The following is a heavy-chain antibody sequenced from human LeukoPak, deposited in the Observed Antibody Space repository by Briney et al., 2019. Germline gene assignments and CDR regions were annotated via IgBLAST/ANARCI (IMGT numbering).Heavy chain of an antibody. D-gene: IGHD6-13*01. CDR2: ISSSGSTI. Sequence: PGGSLRLSCAASGFTFSSYEMNWVRQAPGKGLEWVSYISSSGSTIYYADSVEGRFTISRDNAKNSLYLQMNSLRAGDTAVYYCARVAAAGKGFDYWGQGTLVTVSS. CDR1: GFTFSSYE. V-gene: IGHV3-48*03. J-gene: IGHJ4*02. CDR3: ARVAAAGKGFDY.